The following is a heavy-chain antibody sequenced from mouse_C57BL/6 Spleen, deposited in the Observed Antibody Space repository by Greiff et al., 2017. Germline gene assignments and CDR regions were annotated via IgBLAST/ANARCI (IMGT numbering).Heavy chain of an antibody. CDR3: ARNDGYPYNCDY. D-gene: IGHD2-3*01. J-gene: IGHJ2*01. Sequence: QVQLQQPGAELVRPGTSVKLSCKASGYTFTSYWMPWVKQRPGQGLEWIGVIDPSDSYTNYHQKFKGKATLTVDTSSSTAYMQLSSLTSEDSAVXYYARNDGYPYNCDYWGQGTTLTVAS. CDR1: GYTFTSYW. CDR2: IDPSDSYT. V-gene: IGHV1-59*01.